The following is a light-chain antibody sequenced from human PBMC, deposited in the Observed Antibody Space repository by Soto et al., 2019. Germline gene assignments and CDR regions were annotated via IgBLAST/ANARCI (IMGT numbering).Light chain of an antibody. CDR2: EVS. Sequence: QSALTQPASVFGSPGQSITISCTGTSSDVGGYNFVSWYQQHPGKAPKLMIYEVSSRPSGVSNRFSGSKSGNTASLTISGLQPEDEADYYCSSYTTGSPLVFGTGTKVTVL. CDR3: SSYTTGSPLV. CDR1: SSDVGGYNF. J-gene: IGLJ1*01. V-gene: IGLV2-14*03.